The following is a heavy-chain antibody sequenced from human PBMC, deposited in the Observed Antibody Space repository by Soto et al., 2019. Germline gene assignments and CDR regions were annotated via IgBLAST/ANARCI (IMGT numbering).Heavy chain of an antibody. V-gene: IGHV4-4*02. CDR2: ILHIGST. D-gene: IGHD3-22*01. Sequence: VQLQESGPGLVKPSGTLSLTCTVSGGSISTTNWWSWVRQSPGKGLEWIGEILHIGSTNYNPSLKNRVTISIDKSNNQFSLRLRSVTAADTAVYYCASGFDSDGLYNGGHPWGQGTLVSVSS. CDR3: ASGFDSDGLYNGGHP. J-gene: IGHJ5*02. CDR1: GGSISTTNW.